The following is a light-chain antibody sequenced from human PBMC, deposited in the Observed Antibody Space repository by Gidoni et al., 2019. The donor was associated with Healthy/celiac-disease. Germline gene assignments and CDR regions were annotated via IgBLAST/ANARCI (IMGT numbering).Light chain of an antibody. CDR1: QGISSW. CDR2: KAS. Sequence: DIQMTQSPSTLSASVGDRVTITCRASQGISSWLGWYQQKPGKAPKLLIYKASSLERGVPSRFSGSGSGTEFTLTISSLQPDDFATYYCQQYNSYPQTFGQGTKVEIK. V-gene: IGKV1-5*03. J-gene: IGKJ1*01. CDR3: QQYNSYPQT.